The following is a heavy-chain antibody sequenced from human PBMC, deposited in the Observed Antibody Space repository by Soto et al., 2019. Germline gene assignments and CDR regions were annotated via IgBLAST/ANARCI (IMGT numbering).Heavy chain of an antibody. V-gene: IGHV5-51*01. D-gene: IGHD2-15*01. CDR1: GYSFTNYW. CDR2: IYPGDSDT. CDR3: ARMGVGSCSQGTCYFDN. Sequence: GESLKISCKSSGYSFTNYWIGWVRQMPGKGPEWMGIIYPGDSDTRYSPSFQGQVTISADKSIATAYLQWSSLKASDTAICWCARMGVGSCSQGTCYFDNWGQGSLVTVSS. J-gene: IGHJ4*02.